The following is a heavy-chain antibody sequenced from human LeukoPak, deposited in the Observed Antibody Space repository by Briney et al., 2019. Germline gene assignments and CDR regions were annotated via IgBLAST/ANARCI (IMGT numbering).Heavy chain of an antibody. V-gene: IGHV4-34*01. D-gene: IGHD3-3*01. Sequence: SETLSLNCAVYGGCFSGYYWSWIRQPPGKGLEWIGEINHSGSTNYNPSLKSRVTISVDTSKNQFSLKLSSVTAADTAVYYCARAEYDFWSGYPSALDPWGQGTLVTVSS. CDR2: INHSGST. CDR1: GGCFSGYY. CDR3: ARAEYDFWSGYPSALDP. J-gene: IGHJ5*02.